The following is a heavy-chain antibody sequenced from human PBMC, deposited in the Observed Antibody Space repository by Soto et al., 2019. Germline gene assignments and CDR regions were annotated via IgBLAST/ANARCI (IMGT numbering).Heavy chain of an antibody. V-gene: IGHV5-51*01. D-gene: IGHD6-13*01. J-gene: IGHJ6*02. Sequence: PGESLKISCKGFGYSFTSYWIGWVRQMPGKGLEWMGIIYPGDSDTRYSPSFQGQVTISADKSISTAYLQWSSLKASDTAMYYCARTAAAGKYYYGTDVWGQGTTVTVSS. CDR1: GYSFTSYW. CDR3: ARTAAAGKYYYGTDV. CDR2: IYPGDSDT.